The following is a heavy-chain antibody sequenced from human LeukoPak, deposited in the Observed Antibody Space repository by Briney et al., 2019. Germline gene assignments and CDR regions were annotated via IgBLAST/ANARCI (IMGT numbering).Heavy chain of an antibody. CDR3: ARLSDIAAAGTFDY. D-gene: IGHD6-13*01. J-gene: IGHJ4*02. CDR1: GGSISSYY. CDR2: IYYSGST. V-gene: IGHV4-59*08. Sequence: SETLSLTCTVSGGSISSYYWSWIRQPPGKGLEWIGYIYYSGSTNYNPSLKSRVTIPVDTSKNQFSLKLSSVTAADTAVYYCARLSDIAAAGTFDYWGQGTLVTVSS.